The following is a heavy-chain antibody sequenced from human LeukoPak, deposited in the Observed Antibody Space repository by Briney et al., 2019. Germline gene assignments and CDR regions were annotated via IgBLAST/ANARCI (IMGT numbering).Heavy chain of an antibody. CDR1: GYTFTSYY. CDR2: INPSGGST. J-gene: IGHJ4*02. V-gene: IGHV1-46*01. CDR3: ARGESSGRIRFSSSFPFDY. D-gene: IGHD6-6*01. Sequence: ASVKVSCKASGYTFTSYYMHWVRQAPGQGLGWMGIINPSGGSTSYAQKFQGRVTMTRDTSTSTVYMELSSLRSEDTAVYYCARGESSGRIRFSSSFPFDYWGQGTLVTVSS.